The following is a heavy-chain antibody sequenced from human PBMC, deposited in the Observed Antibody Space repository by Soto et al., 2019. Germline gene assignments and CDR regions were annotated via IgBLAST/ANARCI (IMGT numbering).Heavy chain of an antibody. CDR1: GGSISSYY. V-gene: IGHV4-59*01. CDR2: IYYSGST. CDR3: AREHYYGSGSYFDS. Sequence: SETLSLTCTVSGGSISSYYWSWIRQPPGKGLEWIGYIYYSGSTNYNPSLKSRVTISVDTSKNQFSLKLSSVTAADTAVYYCAREHYYGSGSYFDSWGQGTLLTVSS. J-gene: IGHJ4*02. D-gene: IGHD3-10*01.